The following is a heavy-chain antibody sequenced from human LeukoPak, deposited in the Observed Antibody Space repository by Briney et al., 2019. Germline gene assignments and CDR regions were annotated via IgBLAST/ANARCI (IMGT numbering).Heavy chain of an antibody. CDR2: MDYSGST. CDR3: ARRKRGSGGPFDY. J-gene: IGHJ4*02. V-gene: IGHV4-59*08. CDR1: GGSISDYY. D-gene: IGHD6-19*01. Sequence: SETLSLTCTVSGGSISDYYWTWIRQSPGTGLEWIGYMDYSGSTAYNPSLKRRVTISIDTSKKQFSLELSSVTAADTAIYFCARRKRGSGGPFDYWGQGTLVTVSS.